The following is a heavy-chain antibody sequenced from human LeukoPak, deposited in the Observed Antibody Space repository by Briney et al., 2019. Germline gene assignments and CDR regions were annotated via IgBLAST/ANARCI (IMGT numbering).Heavy chain of an antibody. V-gene: IGHV1-46*01. Sequence: ASVKVSCKASGYTFTSYYMHWVRQAPGQGLEWMGIINPSGGSTSYAQKFQGRVTMTRDTSTSTVYMELRSLGSDDTAVYYCARRWSGYYMDVWGKGTTVTVSS. CDR1: GYTFTSYY. CDR2: INPSGGST. CDR3: ARRWSGYYMDV. J-gene: IGHJ6*03.